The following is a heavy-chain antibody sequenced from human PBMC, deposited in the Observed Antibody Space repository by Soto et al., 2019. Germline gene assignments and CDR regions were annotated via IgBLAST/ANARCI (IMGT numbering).Heavy chain of an antibody. V-gene: IGHV4-39*01. Sequence: SETLSLTCTVSGGSISSSSYYWGWIRQPPGKGLEWIGSIYYSGSTYYNPSLKSRVTISVDTSKNQFSLKLSSVTAADTAVYYCARMAYGDYIWLDPWGKATL. CDR3: ARMAYGDYIWLDP. CDR2: IYYSGST. J-gene: IGHJ5*02. D-gene: IGHD4-17*01. CDR1: GGSISSSSYY.